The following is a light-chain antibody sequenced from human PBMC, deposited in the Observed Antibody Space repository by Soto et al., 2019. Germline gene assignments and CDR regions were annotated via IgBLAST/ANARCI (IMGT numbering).Light chain of an antibody. CDR1: QSISSW. CDR2: RAS. J-gene: IGKJ1*01. V-gene: IGKV1-5*03. Sequence: DIQMTQSPSTLSASAGDTVTISCRASQSISSWLAWYQQKPGKAPKVLIYRASKLESGVPSRFSGSGSGTEFTLTISSLQPEDFATYYCQQYNFYSWTFGQGTKVDIK. CDR3: QQYNFYSWT.